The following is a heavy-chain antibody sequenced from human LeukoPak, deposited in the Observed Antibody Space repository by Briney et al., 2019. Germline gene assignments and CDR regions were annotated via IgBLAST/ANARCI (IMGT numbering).Heavy chain of an antibody. CDR1: GVSISINSW. Sequence: SGTQSLSCAVSGVSISINSWWTLVRRPPGQRLEWIGETHRSGDTKYSPSLQTRVTISIDNSKNQLSLNLNSVTAADTAVYYCSTRHQSRIDMVPPDDWGQGTLVTVSS. D-gene: IGHD3-10*01. CDR2: THRSGDT. CDR3: STRHQSRIDMVPPDD. J-gene: IGHJ4*02. V-gene: IGHV4-4*02.